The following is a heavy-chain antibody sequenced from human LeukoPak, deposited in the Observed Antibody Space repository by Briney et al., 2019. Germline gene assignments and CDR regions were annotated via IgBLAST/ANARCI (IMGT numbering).Heavy chain of an antibody. CDR1: GYTFTGYY. D-gene: IGHD3-22*01. V-gene: IGHV1-2*02. J-gene: IGHJ4*02. CDR3: ATLWSYYDSSGYYLAFDY. CDR2: INPNSGGT. Sequence: ASVKVSCKASGYTFTGYYMHWVRQAPGQGLEWMGWINPNSGGTNYAQKFQGRVTMTRDTSISTAYMELSRLRSDDTAVYYCATLWSYYDSSGYYLAFDYWGQGTLVTVSS.